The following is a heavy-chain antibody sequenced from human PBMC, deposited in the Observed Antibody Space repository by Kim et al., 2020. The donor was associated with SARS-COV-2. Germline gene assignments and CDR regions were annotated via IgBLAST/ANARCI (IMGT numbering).Heavy chain of an antibody. D-gene: IGHD4-17*01. CDR3: ARLEFDYGDYSTTNAFDI. J-gene: IGHJ3*02. Sequence: KSRVTRAVDTSKNQFSLKLSSVTAADTAVYYCARLEFDYGDYSTTNAFDIWGQGTMVTVSS. V-gene: IGHV4-39*01.